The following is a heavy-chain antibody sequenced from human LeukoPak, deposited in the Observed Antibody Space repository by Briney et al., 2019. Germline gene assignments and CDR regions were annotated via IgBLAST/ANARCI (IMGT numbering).Heavy chain of an antibody. V-gene: IGHV4-39*01. J-gene: IGHJ4*02. CDR3: ARSSQALLWFGEFYDY. CDR2: IYYSGST. CDR1: GGSISSSSYY. Sequence: SETLSLTCTVSGGSISSSSYYWGWIRQPPGKGLEWIGSIYYSGSTYYNPSIKSRVTISVDTSKNQFSLKLSSVTAADTAVYYCARSSQALLWFGEFYDYWGQGTLVTVSS. D-gene: IGHD3-10*01.